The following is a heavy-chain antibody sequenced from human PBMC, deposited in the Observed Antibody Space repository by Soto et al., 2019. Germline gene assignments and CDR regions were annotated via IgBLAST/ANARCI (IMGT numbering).Heavy chain of an antibody. J-gene: IGHJ5*02. D-gene: IGHD3-10*01. V-gene: IGHV3-53*01. Sequence: GGSLRLSCAASGLTVSTKYMNLIRQAPGKGLECVSALYIGGSAYYADSVKGRFTISRDSSKNTLYLQMNRLRVDDTAGYYCASSVFDSGFLDPCGQRALVTVSS. CDR1: GLTVSTKY. CDR2: LYIGGSA. CDR3: ASSVFDSGFLDP.